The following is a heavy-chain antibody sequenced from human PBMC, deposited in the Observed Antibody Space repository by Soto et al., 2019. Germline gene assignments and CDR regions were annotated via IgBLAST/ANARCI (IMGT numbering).Heavy chain of an antibody. J-gene: IGHJ5*02. Sequence: ASVKVSCKASGYTFTGYYMHWVRQAPGQGLEWMGWINPNSGGTNYAQKFQGRVTMTRDTSISTAYMELSRLRSDDTAVYYCARWAVAYYSDSPLDPWGQGTLVTVSS. CDR2: INPNSGGT. V-gene: IGHV1-2*02. D-gene: IGHD3-22*01. CDR3: ARWAVAYYSDSPLDP. CDR1: GYTFTGYY.